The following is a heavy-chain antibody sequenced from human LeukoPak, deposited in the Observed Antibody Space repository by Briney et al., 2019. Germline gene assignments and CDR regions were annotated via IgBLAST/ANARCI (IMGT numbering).Heavy chain of an antibody. CDR3: AEDSIIVGATLYYFDY. Sequence: GGSLRLSCAASGFTFSSYAMSWVRQAPGKGLEWVSAISGSGGSTYYADSVKGRFTISRDNSKNTLYLQMNSLRAEDTAVYYCAEDSIIVGATLYYFDYWGQGTLVTVSS. J-gene: IGHJ4*02. D-gene: IGHD1-26*01. V-gene: IGHV3-23*01. CDR2: ISGSGGST. CDR1: GFTFSSYA.